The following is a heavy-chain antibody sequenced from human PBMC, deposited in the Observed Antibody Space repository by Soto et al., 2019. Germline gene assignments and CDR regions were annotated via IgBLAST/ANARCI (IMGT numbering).Heavy chain of an antibody. V-gene: IGHV1-69*13. D-gene: IGHD3-22*01. Sequence: SVQVSCKASGGTFSSYAISWVRQAPGQGLEWMGGIIPIFGTANYAQKFQGRVTITADESTSTAYMELSSLRSEDTAVYYCARTPVSSGNYYYYYGMDVWGQATTVTLSS. CDR2: IIPIFGTA. CDR3: ARTPVSSGNYYYYYGMDV. CDR1: GGTFSSYA. J-gene: IGHJ6*02.